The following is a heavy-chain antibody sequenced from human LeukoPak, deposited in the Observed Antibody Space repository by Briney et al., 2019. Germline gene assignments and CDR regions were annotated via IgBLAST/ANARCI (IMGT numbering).Heavy chain of an antibody. CDR3: ASGYYYDSSGYYQADY. D-gene: IGHD3-22*01. CDR2: IIPIFGTA. V-gene: IGHV1-69*05. CDR1: GGTFSSYA. J-gene: IGHJ4*02. Sequence: SVKVSCKASGGTFSSYAISWVRQAPGQGLEWMGRIIPIFGTANYAQKFQGRVTITTDESTSTAYMELSSLRSEDTAVYYCASGYYYDSSGYYQADYWGQGTLVTVSS.